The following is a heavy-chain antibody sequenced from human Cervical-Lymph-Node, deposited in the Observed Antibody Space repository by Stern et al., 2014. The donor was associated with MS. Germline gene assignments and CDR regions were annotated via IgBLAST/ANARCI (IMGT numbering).Heavy chain of an antibody. Sequence: EVQLVESGAQVKKPGESLEISCKGSGFSFTSYWIGWVRQMPGKGLEWMGHIYPVESETIYSPSFQGQVTISADKSTSTAYLQWSSLKASDTAKYYCARGGSVGGIWGNYYYYGMDVWGQGTTVTVS. D-gene: IGHD3-16*01. CDR2: IYPVESET. J-gene: IGHJ6*02. CDR1: GFSFTSYW. CDR3: ARGGSVGGIWGNYYYYGMDV. V-gene: IGHV5-51*03.